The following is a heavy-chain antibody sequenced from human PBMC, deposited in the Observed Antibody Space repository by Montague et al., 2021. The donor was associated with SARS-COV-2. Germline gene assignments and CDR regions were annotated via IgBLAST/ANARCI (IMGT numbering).Heavy chain of an antibody. D-gene: IGHD3-10*01. CDR1: GGSTDYYF. V-gene: IGHV4-59*01. CDR2: IYFSGRT. Sequence: SETLSLTCTVSGGSTDYYFWTWIRQPPGERMQWIGYIYFSGRTMYNPALKSRLTISLDRPKNQFSLNLRSVTAADTAIYYCARGEWVYGSGTHDSATNFVYKGVDVWGPGTTVTVSS. CDR3: ARGEWVYGSGTHDSATNFVYKGVDV. J-gene: IGHJ6*02.